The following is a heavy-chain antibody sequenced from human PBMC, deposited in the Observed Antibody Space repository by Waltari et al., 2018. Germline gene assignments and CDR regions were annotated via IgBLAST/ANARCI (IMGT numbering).Heavy chain of an antibody. CDR1: GFTYGMYW. CDR3: ARGARRTTVTTGWWYFDL. D-gene: IGHD4-17*01. J-gene: IGHJ2*01. Sequence: EVQLVESGGGFVQPGGSLRLSCAASGFTYGMYWMHWVRQAPGKGLVWVSLSNSDGSSTSYADSVKGRFTISKDNAKNTVYLQMNSLRAEDTAIYYCARGARRTTVTTGWWYFDLWGRGTLVTVSS. CDR2: SNSDGSST. V-gene: IGHV3-74*01.